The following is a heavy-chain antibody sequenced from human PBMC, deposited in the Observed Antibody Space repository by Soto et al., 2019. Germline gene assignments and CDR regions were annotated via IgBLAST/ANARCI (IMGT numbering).Heavy chain of an antibody. CDR2: ISYDGSNK. V-gene: IGHV3-30*18. J-gene: IGHJ4*02. Sequence: PGGSLRLSCAASGFTFSSYGMHWVLQAPGKGLEWVAVISYDGSNKYYADSVKGRFTISRDNSKNTLYLQMNSLRAEDTAVYYCAKDRQSSRTDDYWGQGTLVTVSS. CDR1: GFTFSSYG. CDR3: AKDRQSSRTDDY.